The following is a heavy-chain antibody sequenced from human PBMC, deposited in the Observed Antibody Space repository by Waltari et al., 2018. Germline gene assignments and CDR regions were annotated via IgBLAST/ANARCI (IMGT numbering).Heavy chain of an antibody. J-gene: IGHJ4*02. CDR1: GGSITSNNHY. CDR2: IYYSGRP. CDR3: ASKRGYSGYASFISDY. Sequence: QLQLQESGPGLVKPSETLSLTCTVSGGSITSNNHYWGWIRQPPGKGPEGIGSIYYSGRPYYNPSLQSRVTISIDTSKNQFSLKLTSVTAADTAVYFCASKRGYSGYASFISDYWGQGTLVTVSS. D-gene: IGHD5-12*01. V-gene: IGHV4-39*01.